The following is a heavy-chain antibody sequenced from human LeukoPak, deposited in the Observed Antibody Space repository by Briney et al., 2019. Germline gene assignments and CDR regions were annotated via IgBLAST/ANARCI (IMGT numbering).Heavy chain of an antibody. J-gene: IGHJ4*02. CDR3: ARIGTVKRGFDY. CDR2: ISSSSSYI. CDR1: GFTFSSYS. Sequence: GGSLTLSCAASGFTFSSYSMNWVRQAPGKGLEWVSSISSSSSYIYYADSVKGRFTISRDNAKNSLYLQMNSLRAEDTAVYYCARIGTVKRGFDYWGQGTLVTVSS. D-gene: IGHD4-17*01. V-gene: IGHV3-21*01.